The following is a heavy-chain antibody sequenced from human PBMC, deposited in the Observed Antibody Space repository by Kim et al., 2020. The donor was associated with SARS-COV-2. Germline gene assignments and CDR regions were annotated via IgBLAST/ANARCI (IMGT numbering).Heavy chain of an antibody. CDR3: AKNQDPFMGLVVVAAPPLY. CDR1: GFTFSSYG. CDR2: ISYDGSNK. J-gene: IGHJ4*02. Sequence: WGSLRLSCAASGFTFSSYGMHWVRQAPGKGLEWVAVISYDGSNKYYADSVKGRFTISRDNSKNTLYLQMNSLRAEDTAVYYCAKNQDPFMGLVVVAAPPLYWGQGTLVTVSS. V-gene: IGHV3-30*18. D-gene: IGHD2-15*01.